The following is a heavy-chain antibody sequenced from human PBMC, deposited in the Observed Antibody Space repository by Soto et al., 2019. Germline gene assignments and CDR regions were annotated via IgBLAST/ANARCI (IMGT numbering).Heavy chain of an antibody. Sequence: GGSLRLSCAASGFTFSSYAMSWVRQAPGKGLEWVSAISGSGGSTYYADSVKGRFTISRDNSKNTLYLQMNSLRAEDTAVYYCAKAGKDCSGGSCYFSWYFDLWGRGTLVTVSS. V-gene: IGHV3-23*01. D-gene: IGHD2-15*01. CDR3: AKAGKDCSGGSCYFSWYFDL. CDR2: ISGSGGST. J-gene: IGHJ2*01. CDR1: GFTFSSYA.